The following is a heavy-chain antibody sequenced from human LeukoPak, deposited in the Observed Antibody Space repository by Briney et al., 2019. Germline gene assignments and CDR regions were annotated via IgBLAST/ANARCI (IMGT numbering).Heavy chain of an antibody. J-gene: IGHJ4*02. V-gene: IGHV3-66*01. CDR3: ARGVAAPYFDY. Sequence: GGSLRLSCAASGFTVSSNYMSWVRQAPGKGLEWVSVIYSGGSTYYADSVKGRFTISRDNSKNTLYLQMNSLRAGDTAVYYCARGVAAPYFDYWGQGTLVTVSS. CDR2: IYSGGST. D-gene: IGHD6-13*01. CDR1: GFTVSSNY.